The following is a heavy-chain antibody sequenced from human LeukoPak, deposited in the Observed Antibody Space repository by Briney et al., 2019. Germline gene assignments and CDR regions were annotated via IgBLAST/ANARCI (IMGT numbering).Heavy chain of an antibody. CDR2: FHHSGST. CDR3: ARGEMATIEDAFDI. J-gene: IGHJ3*02. Sequence: SETLSLTCTVSGYSVSRAYYWGWIRQPPGKRLEWIGSFHHSGSTNYSPSLKSRVTISVDTSKNQLSLKLSSVTAADTAVYYCARGEMATIEDAFDIWGQGTMVTVSS. CDR1: GYSVSRAYY. V-gene: IGHV4-38-2*02. D-gene: IGHD5-24*01.